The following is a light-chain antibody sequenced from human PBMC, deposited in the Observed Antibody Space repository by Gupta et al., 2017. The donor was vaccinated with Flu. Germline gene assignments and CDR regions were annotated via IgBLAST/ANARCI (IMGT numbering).Light chain of an antibody. CDR2: AAS. CDR3: QQRDSTPWT. J-gene: IGKJ1*01. CDR1: QRISKY. Sequence: PSSLSASVGDRVTITCRASQRISKYLDWYQQKPGKAPKLLIYAASRVKSGVPSRFSGSGYGTDFTLTISRRQPEDFATYYCQQRDSTPWTFGQGTKVEIK. V-gene: IGKV1-39*01.